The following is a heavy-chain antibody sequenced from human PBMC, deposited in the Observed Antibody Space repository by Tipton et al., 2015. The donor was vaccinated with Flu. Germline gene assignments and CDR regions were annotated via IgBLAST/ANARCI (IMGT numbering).Heavy chain of an antibody. Sequence: TLSLTCTVSGGGSFSNYCWNWIRQSPGKGLEWIAYLYYRGSTTYSPSFKSRVTLSSDTSKNQFSLKLTSVTAADTAVYYCARGLWLGESLGAAGFDFWGQGILVTVSS. CDR1: GGGSFSNYC. J-gene: IGHJ5*01. V-gene: IGHV4-59*01. CDR3: ARGLWLGESLGAAGFDF. CDR2: LYYRGST. D-gene: IGHD3-16*01.